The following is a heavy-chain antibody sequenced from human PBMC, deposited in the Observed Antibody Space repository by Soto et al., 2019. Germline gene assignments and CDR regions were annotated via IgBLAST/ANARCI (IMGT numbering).Heavy chain of an antibody. CDR3: ARGPPDIVVVPAATHFDY. J-gene: IGHJ4*02. V-gene: IGHV1-69*13. CDR1: GGTFSSYA. D-gene: IGHD2-2*01. Sequence: SVKVSCKASGGTFSSYAISWVRQAPGQGLEWMGGIIPIFGTANYAQKFQGRVTITADESTSTAYMALSSLRSEDTAVYYCARGPPDIVVVPAATHFDYWGQGTLVTVSS. CDR2: IIPIFGTA.